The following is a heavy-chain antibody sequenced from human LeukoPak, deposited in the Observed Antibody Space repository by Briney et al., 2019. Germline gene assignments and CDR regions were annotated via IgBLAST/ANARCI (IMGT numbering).Heavy chain of an antibody. CDR1: GYTFTGYY. V-gene: IGHV1-2*06. CDR3: ARGAWFGELLSPFDY. J-gene: IGHJ4*02. D-gene: IGHD3-10*01. CDR2: INPNSGGT. Sequence: ASVKVPCKASGYTFTGYYMHWVRQAPGQGLEWLGRINPNSGGTNYAQKFQGRVTMTRDTSISTAYMELSRLRSDDTAVYYCARGAWFGELLSPFDYWGQGTLVTVSS.